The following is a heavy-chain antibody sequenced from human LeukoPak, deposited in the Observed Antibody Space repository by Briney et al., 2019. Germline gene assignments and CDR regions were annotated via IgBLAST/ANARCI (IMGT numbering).Heavy chain of an antibody. CDR1: GGTFSSYA. D-gene: IGHD6-13*01. V-gene: IGHV1-69*04. CDR2: IIPILGIA. CDR3: ARDPLEYSSSWWGSPYYFDY. J-gene: IGHJ4*02. Sequence: ASVKVSCKASGGTFSSYAISWVRQAPGQGLEWMERIIPILGIANYAQKFQGRVTITADKSTSTAYMELSSLRSEDTAVYYCARDPLEYSSSWWGSPYYFDYWGQGTLVTVSS.